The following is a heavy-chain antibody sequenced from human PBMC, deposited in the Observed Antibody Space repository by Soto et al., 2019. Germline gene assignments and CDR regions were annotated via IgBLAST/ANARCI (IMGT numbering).Heavy chain of an antibody. CDR2: ISSNGGST. V-gene: IGHV3-64D*08. D-gene: IGHD5-12*01. Sequence: GGSLRLSCSASGFTFSSYAMHWVRQAPGKGLEYVSAISSNGGSTYYADSVKGRFTISRDNSKNTLYLQMSSLRAEDTAVYYCVRDREWLRAEFDYWGQGTLVTVSS. CDR1: GFTFSSYA. J-gene: IGHJ4*02. CDR3: VRDREWLRAEFDY.